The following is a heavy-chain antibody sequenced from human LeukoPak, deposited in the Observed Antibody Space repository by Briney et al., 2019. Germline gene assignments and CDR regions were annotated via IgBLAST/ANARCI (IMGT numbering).Heavy chain of an antibody. CDR1: GGSISSYY. D-gene: IGHD3-22*01. CDR2: VYYRGTT. Sequence: SETLSLTCPVSGGSISSYYWSWIRQPPGKGLEWIGYVYYRGTTNYSPSLKSRVTMSVDTSKNQFSLKLSSVTAADTAVYYCASESSGSYYNYFDYWGQGTLVTVSS. V-gene: IGHV4-59*01. CDR3: ASESSGSYYNYFDY. J-gene: IGHJ4*02.